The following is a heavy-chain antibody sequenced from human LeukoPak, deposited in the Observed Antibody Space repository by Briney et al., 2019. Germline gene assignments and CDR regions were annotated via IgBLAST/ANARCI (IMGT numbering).Heavy chain of an antibody. V-gene: IGHV3-23*01. J-gene: IGHJ4*02. Sequence: PGGSLRLSCAASGFTFSSYGMSWVRQAPGKGLEWVSAISGSGGSTYYADSVKGRFTISRDNSKNTLYLQMNSLRAEDTAVYYCAKDTSSSGYYYIDWRDIFDYWGQGTLVTVSS. CDR3: AKDTSSSGYYYIDWRDIFDY. CDR2: ISGSGGST. CDR1: GFTFSSYG. D-gene: IGHD3-22*01.